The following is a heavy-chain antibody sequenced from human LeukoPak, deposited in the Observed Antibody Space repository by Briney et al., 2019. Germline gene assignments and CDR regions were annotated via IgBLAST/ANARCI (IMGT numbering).Heavy chain of an antibody. CDR3: ARDLSTSGTYHTRFDY. D-gene: IGHD3-10*01. J-gene: IGHJ4*02. CDR2: ISSDGSTT. Sequence: GGSLRLSCAASGFTLSSYWMHWVRQAPGKGLVWVSHISSDGSTTRYADSAKGRFTISRDNAKNTLYLQMNSLRAEDTAVYYCARDLSTSGTYHTRFDYWGQGTLVTVSS. CDR1: GFTLSSYW. V-gene: IGHV3-74*01.